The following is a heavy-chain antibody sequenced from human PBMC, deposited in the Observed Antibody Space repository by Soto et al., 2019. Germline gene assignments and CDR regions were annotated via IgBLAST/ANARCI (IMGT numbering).Heavy chain of an antibody. CDR1: GGSFSGYY. J-gene: IGHJ4*02. CDR3: ASRFGELNKFDY. CDR2: SNHSGST. D-gene: IGHD3-10*01. V-gene: IGHV4-34*01. Sequence: QVQLQQWGAGLLKPSETLSLTCAVYGGSFSGYYWIWIRQPPGKGLEWIGESNHSGSTNYNPSLKSRVTISVDTSKNQFALKLSSVTAADTAVYYCASRFGELNKFDYWGQGTLVTVSS.